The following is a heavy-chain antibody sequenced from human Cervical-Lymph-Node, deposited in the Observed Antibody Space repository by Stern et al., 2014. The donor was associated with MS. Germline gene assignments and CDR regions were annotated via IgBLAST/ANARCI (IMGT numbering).Heavy chain of an antibody. CDR3: ARGGGLVGYFDY. J-gene: IGHJ4*02. V-gene: IGHV1-69*06. D-gene: IGHD1-26*01. CDR2: ITPVFGTT. Sequence: VELVQSEAEVKKPGSSVKVSCKASGDTFSSYAINWGRQVPGQGLEWMGGITPVFGTTTYAQKFQGRVTITADKSTNTAYMELMTLRSEDTAVYYCARGGGLVGYFDYWGQGTLVSVSS. CDR1: GDTFSSYA.